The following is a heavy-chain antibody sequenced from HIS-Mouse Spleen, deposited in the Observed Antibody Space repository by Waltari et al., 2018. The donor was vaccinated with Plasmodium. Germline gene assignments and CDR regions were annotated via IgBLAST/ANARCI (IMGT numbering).Heavy chain of an antibody. CDR2: INHSGST. V-gene: IGHV4-34*01. J-gene: IGHJ4*02. Sequence: QVQLQQWGAGPLKTSETLSLTCAVYGGSFSGYYWSWIRQPPGKGLEWIGEINHSGSTNYNPSLKSRVTISVDTSKNQFSLKLSSVTAADTAVYYCASSGSGSYYYWGQGTLVTVSS. D-gene: IGHD3-10*01. CDR1: GGSFSGYY. CDR3: ASSGSGSYYY.